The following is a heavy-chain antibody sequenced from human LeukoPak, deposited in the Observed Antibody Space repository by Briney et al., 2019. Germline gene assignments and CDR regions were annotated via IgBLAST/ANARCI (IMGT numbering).Heavy chain of an antibody. CDR2: IYYSGST. CDR1: GGSISSYY. CDR3: ARVGRNWNGLGYYYYYMDV. J-gene: IGHJ6*03. V-gene: IGHV4-59*01. D-gene: IGHD1-1*01. Sequence: PSETLSLTCTVSGGSISSYYWSWIRQPPGKGLEWIGYIYYSGSTNYNPSLKSRVTISVDTSKNQFSLKLSSVTAADTAVYYCARVGRNWNGLGYYYYYMDVWGKGTTVTVSS.